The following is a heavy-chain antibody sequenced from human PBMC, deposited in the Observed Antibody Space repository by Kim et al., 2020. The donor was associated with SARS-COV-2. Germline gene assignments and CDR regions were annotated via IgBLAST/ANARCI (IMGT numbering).Heavy chain of an antibody. J-gene: IGHJ2*01. CDR3: ARIKAGGYNYYGRVYWYFDL. D-gene: IGHD5-12*01. Sequence: RVTISVDTSKNQFSLKLSSVTAADTAVYYCARIKAGGYNYYGRVYWYFDLWGRGTLVTVSS. V-gene: IGHV4-30-2*04.